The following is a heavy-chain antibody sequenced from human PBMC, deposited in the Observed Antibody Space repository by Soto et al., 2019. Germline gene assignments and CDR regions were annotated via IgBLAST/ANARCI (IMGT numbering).Heavy chain of an antibody. J-gene: IGHJ4*02. CDR2: IYYSGST. CDR3: ARGTSSWSWKFDY. V-gene: IGHV4-31*03. CDR1: GGSISSGGYY. Sequence: SETLSLTCTVSGGSISSGGYYWSWIRQHPGKGLEWIGYIYYSGSTYYNPSLKSRVTISVDTSKNQFSLRLSSVTAADTAVYYCARGTSSWSWKFDYWGQGILVTVSS. D-gene: IGHD6-13*01.